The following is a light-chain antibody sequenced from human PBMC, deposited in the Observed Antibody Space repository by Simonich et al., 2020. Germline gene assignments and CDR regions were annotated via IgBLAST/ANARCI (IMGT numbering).Light chain of an antibody. CDR1: QSVSSN. J-gene: IGKJ1*01. Sequence: EIVMTQSPATLSVSPGERATLSCRASQSVSSNLAWYQQKPGQAPRLLIYGASTRATGIPARFRGSGSGTEFTLTISSMQSEDFAVYYCQQRSNWWTFGQGTKVEIK. CDR2: GAS. V-gene: IGKV3-15*01. CDR3: QQRSNWWT.